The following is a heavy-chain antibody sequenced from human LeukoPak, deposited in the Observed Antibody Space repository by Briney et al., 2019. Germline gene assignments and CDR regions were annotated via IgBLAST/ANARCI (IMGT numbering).Heavy chain of an antibody. CDR2: IYYSGST. V-gene: IGHV4-39*01. CDR3: ASQPSSGWVNWFDP. D-gene: IGHD6-19*01. Sequence: PSETLSLTCTVSGGSISSSSYYWGWIRQPPGKGLEWIGSIYYSGSTYYNPSLKSRVTISVDTSKNQFSLKLSSVTAADTAVYYCASQPSSGWVNWFDPWGQGTLVTVSS. CDR1: GGSISSSSYY. J-gene: IGHJ5*02.